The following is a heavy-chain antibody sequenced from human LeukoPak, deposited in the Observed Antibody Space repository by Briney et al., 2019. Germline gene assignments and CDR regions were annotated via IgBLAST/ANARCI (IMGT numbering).Heavy chain of an antibody. D-gene: IGHD2-2*02. CDR1: GFTFTNSG. Sequence: GGSLRLSCAASGFTFTNSGMHWVRQAPGKGLEWVAFIQYDGSYKYYGDSVKGRFTISRDNSKNTLYLQMNSLRAEDTAVYYCAKGRAGAAAIIDSWGQGTLVTVSS. CDR2: IQYDGSYK. V-gene: IGHV3-30*02. J-gene: IGHJ4*02. CDR3: AKGRAGAAAIIDS.